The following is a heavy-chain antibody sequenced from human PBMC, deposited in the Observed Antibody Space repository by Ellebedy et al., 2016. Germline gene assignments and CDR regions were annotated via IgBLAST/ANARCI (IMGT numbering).Heavy chain of an antibody. V-gene: IGHV4-4*02. Sequence: SETLSLXXSVSTGSFISDNWWHWVRQAPGQGLEWIGEIHHSGRSNFNPSLQSRVAMSLGTSRTQFSLRLTSVTAADTAVYYCARDRDSSWRPLDFWGQGALVTVSS. D-gene: IGHD2-2*01. CDR1: TGSFISDNW. J-gene: IGHJ4*02. CDR3: ARDRDSSWRPLDF. CDR2: IHHSGRS.